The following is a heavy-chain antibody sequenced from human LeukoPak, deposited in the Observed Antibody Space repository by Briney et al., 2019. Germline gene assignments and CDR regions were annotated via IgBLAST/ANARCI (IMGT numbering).Heavy chain of an antibody. J-gene: IGHJ4*02. CDR3: ARSYYDSSGYVYFDY. D-gene: IGHD3-22*01. V-gene: IGHV4-31*03. CDR2: IYYSGST. Sequence: PSETLSLTCTVSGGSISSGGYYWSWIRQHPGKGLEWIGYIYYSGSTYYNPSLKSRVTISVDTSKNQFSLKLSSVTAADTAVYYCARSYYDSSGYVYFDYWGQGTLVTVSS. CDR1: GGSISSGGYY.